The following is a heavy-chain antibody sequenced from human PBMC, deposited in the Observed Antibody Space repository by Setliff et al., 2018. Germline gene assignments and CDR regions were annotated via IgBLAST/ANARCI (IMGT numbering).Heavy chain of an antibody. CDR2: IYPGDSDT. V-gene: IGHV5-51*01. Sequence: PGESLKISCKGSGYSFTSYWTGWVRQMPGKGLEWMGIIYPGDSDTRYSPSFQGQVTISADKSISTAYLQWSSLKASDTAMYYCARQAVAGNDAFDIWGQGTMVTVSS. CDR3: ARQAVAGNDAFDI. CDR1: GYSFTSYW. J-gene: IGHJ3*02. D-gene: IGHD6-19*01.